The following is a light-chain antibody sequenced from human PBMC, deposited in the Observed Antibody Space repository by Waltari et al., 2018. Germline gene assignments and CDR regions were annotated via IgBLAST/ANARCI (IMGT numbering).Light chain of an antibody. V-gene: IGLV2-14*01. CDR1: SSDVGGYNY. Sequence: QSALTQPASVSGSPGQSITIPCTGTSSDVGGYNYVSWYQQHPGKAPKLMIDEVSNRPSVFSNRFSGSKSCNTASLTISGLQAEDEADYYCSSYTSSSTLGVFGGGTKLTVL. CDR2: EVS. J-gene: IGLJ2*01. CDR3: SSYTSSSTLGV.